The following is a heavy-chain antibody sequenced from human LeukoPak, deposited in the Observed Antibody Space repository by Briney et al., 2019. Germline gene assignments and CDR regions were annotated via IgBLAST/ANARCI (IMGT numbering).Heavy chain of an antibody. V-gene: IGHV1-18*04. CDR1: GCTFTSYG. Sequence: ASVKVSCKSSGCTFTSYGISWMRQAPGQGLEGMAWISANNGDTHYAQRLQGRVTLTTDTSTGTAYMEVRSLRSDDTAVYYCARNGMVSPLDFWGQGALVTVSS. J-gene: IGHJ4*02. CDR3: ARNGMVSPLDF. CDR2: ISANNGDT. D-gene: IGHD4/OR15-4a*01.